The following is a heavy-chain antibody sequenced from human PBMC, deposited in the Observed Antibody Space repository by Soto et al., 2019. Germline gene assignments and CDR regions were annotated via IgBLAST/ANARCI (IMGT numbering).Heavy chain of an antibody. Sequence: EVQLVESGGGLIQPGGSLRLSCAASGFTVSNNYMTWVRQAPGKGLEWVSFIYSSGSTYYADSGKGRFTISRDNFKNTLYLQMNSLRAEDTAVYYCARGYSYTQPVFDYWGLGTLVTVSS. J-gene: IGHJ4*02. V-gene: IGHV3-53*01. CDR2: IYSSGST. CDR3: ARGYSYTQPVFDY. CDR1: GFTVSNNY. D-gene: IGHD5-18*01.